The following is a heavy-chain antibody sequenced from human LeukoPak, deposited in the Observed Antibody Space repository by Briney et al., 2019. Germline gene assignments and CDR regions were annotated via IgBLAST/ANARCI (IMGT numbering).Heavy chain of an antibody. V-gene: IGHV3-73*01. CDR3: TSRSQDYCSSTSCYDRS. CDR1: GFTFSGSA. CDR2: IRSKANSYAT. J-gene: IGHJ4*02. Sequence: GGSLRLSCAASGFTFSGSAMHWVRQASGKGLEWVGRIRSKANSYATAYAASVKGRFAISRDDSKNTAYLQMNSLKTEDTAVYYCTSRSQDYCSSTSCYDRSRGQGTLVTVSS. D-gene: IGHD2-2*01.